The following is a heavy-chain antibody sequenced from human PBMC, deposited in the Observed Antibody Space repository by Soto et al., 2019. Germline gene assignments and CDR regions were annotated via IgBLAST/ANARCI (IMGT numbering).Heavy chain of an antibody. CDR3: ARLYYDCRGDYWLGS. D-gene: IGHD3-22*01. J-gene: IGHJ5*01. V-gene: IGHV4-39*01. CDR1: GGSISSNRYY. CDR2: IYYSGSP. Sequence: SSRTLYRTCVVSGGSISSNRYYWGWIRQPPGKGLEWIGSIYYSGSPYNNPSLKSRVTMSVDTSSNQFSLKLSSVTAADTAVYYCARLYYDCRGDYWLGSWGQVTLVIVSS.